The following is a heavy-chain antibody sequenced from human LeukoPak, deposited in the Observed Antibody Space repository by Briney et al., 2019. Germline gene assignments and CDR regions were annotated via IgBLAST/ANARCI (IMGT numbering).Heavy chain of an antibody. V-gene: IGHV1-46*01. CDR2: INPSGGST. CDR1: GGTFSSYA. J-gene: IGHJ4*02. Sequence: ASVKVSCKASGGTFSSYAISWVRQAPGQGLEWMGIINPSGGSTSYAQKFQGRVTMTRDTSTSTVYMELSSLRSEDTAVYYCAREYLGSSWYFVDYWGQGTLVTVSS. D-gene: IGHD6-13*01. CDR3: AREYLGSSWYFVDY.